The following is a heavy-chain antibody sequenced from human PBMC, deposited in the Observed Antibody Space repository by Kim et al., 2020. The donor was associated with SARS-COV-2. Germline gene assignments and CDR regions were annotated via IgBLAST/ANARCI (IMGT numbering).Heavy chain of an antibody. D-gene: IGHD6-19*01. CDR3: AGYSSGPMLFDP. Sequence: NYHPPLKSRVTISVDTSKNQFSLKLSSVTAADTAVYYCAGYSSGPMLFDPWGQGTLVTVSS. V-gene: IGHV4-59*01. J-gene: IGHJ5*02.